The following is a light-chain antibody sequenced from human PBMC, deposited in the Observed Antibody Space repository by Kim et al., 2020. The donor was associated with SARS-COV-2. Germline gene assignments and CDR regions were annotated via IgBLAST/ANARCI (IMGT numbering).Light chain of an antibody. CDR2: WAS. CDR3: QHYYSPPYT. CDR1: QSVFHGSHSKHS. V-gene: IGKV4-1*01. J-gene: IGKJ2*01. Sequence: RATRNCNARQSVFHGSHSKHSVAWYQQKARHPRKLLIYWASTRESGVPDRFSGSGSGTDFTLTINSLQAEDVAVYYCQHYYSPPYTFGQGTKLEI.